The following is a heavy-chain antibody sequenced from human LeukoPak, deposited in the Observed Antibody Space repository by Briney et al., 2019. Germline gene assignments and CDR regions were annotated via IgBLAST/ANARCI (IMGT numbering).Heavy chain of an antibody. D-gene: IGHD4-17*01. CDR1: GGSISSSTYC. Sequence: SETLSLTCTVSGGSISSSTYCWSWVRQPPGKGLEWIGEIYHSGSTDYNPSLKSRVTISVDKSKNQFSLKLSSVTAADTAVYYCASLTSTVTPWGQGTLVTVSS. CDR2: IYHSGST. CDR3: ASLTSTVTP. J-gene: IGHJ5*02. V-gene: IGHV4-4*02.